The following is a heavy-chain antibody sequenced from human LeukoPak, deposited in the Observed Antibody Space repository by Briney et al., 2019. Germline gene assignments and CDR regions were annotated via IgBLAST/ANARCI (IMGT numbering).Heavy chain of an antibody. CDR1: GGSISSYY. CDR3: ASGIAADLY. CDR2: IYYSGST. D-gene: IGHD6-13*01. V-gene: IGHV4-59*08. Sequence: SETLSLTCTVSGGSISSYYWSWIRQPPGKGLEWIGYIYYSGSTNYNPSLRSRVTISVDTSKNQFSLKLSSVTAADTAVYYCASGIAADLYWGQGTLVTVSS. J-gene: IGHJ4*02.